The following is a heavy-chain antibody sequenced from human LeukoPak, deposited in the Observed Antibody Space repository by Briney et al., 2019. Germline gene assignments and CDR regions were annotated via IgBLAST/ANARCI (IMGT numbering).Heavy chain of an antibody. J-gene: IGHJ3*01. Sequence: GGSLRLSCAASGFAFGSYAVGWVRQAPGKGLEWVSAISGSDDSTYYADPVKGRFTTSRDKSKNTLYLQVNSLRAEDTAVYYCSKQVDFDPADAFDVWRQGTMVTVSS. D-gene: IGHD3-9*01. CDR3: SKQVDFDPADAFDV. CDR1: GFAFGSYA. CDR2: ISGSDDST. V-gene: IGHV3-23*01.